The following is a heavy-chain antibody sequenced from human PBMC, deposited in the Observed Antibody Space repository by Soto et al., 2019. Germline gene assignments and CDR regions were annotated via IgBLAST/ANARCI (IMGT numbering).Heavy chain of an antibody. J-gene: IGHJ6*02. Sequence: GASVKVSCKASGYTFTGYYMHWVRQAPGQELEWMGWINPNSGGTNYAQKFQGRVTMTRDTSISTAYMELSRLRSNDTAVYYCARDTYSSSSHYYYGMDVWGQGTTVTVSS. D-gene: IGHD6-6*01. CDR3: ARDTYSSSSHYYYGMDV. V-gene: IGHV1-2*02. CDR2: INPNSGGT. CDR1: GYTFTGYY.